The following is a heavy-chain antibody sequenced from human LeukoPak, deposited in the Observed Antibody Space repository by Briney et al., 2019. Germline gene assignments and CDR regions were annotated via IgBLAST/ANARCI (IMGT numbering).Heavy chain of an antibody. CDR2: ISGSGGST. CDR3: ARQPGKQLVPLGYYYYGMDV. Sequence: GGSLRLSCAASGFTFSSYAMSWVRQVPGKGLEWVSAISGSGGSTYYADSVKGRFTISRDNSKNTLYLQMNSLRAEDTAVYYCARQPGKQLVPLGYYYYGMDVWGQGTTVTVSS. D-gene: IGHD6-6*01. CDR1: GFTFSSYA. J-gene: IGHJ6*02. V-gene: IGHV3-23*01.